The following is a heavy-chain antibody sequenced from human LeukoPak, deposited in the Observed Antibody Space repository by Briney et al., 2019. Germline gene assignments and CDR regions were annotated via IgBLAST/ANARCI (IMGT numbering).Heavy chain of an antibody. J-gene: IGHJ3*02. CDR1: GGSISSYY. CDR3: ARDRLRWDDAFDI. D-gene: IGHD5-12*01. CDR2: IYTSGST. V-gene: IGHV4-4*07. Sequence: SETLSLTCTVSGGSISSYYWSWLRQPAGKGLEWIGRIYTSGSTNYNPSLKSRVTMSVDTSKNQFSLKLSSVTAADTAVYYCARDRLRWDDAFDIWGQGTMVTVSS.